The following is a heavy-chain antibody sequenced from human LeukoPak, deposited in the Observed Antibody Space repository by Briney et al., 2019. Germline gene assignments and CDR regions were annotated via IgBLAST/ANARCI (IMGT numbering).Heavy chain of an antibody. CDR3: ASSVVPAASFDY. CDR2: INPNNGGT. D-gene: IGHD2-2*01. V-gene: IGHV1-2*02. J-gene: IGHJ4*02. CDR1: GFTFTAYH. Sequence: ASVKVSCKASGFTFTAYHMHWVRQAPGQGLEWMGWINPNNGGTNYAQKFQGRVTMTRDTSISTAYMELSRLRSDDTAVFYCASSVVPAASFDYWGQGTLVTVSS.